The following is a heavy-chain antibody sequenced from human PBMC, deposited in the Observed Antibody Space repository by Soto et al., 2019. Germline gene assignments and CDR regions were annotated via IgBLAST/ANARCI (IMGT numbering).Heavy chain of an antibody. J-gene: IGHJ4*02. D-gene: IGHD2-15*01. Sequence: GGSLRLSCAASGFTFSSYSMNWVRQAPGKGLEWVSSISSSSSYIYYADSVKGRFTISRDNAKNSLYLQMNSLRAEDTAVYYCARDKNGYCSGGSCYSSLAFDYWGQGTLVTVSS. CDR3: ARDKNGYCSGGSCYSSLAFDY. V-gene: IGHV3-21*01. CDR1: GFTFSSYS. CDR2: ISSSSSYI.